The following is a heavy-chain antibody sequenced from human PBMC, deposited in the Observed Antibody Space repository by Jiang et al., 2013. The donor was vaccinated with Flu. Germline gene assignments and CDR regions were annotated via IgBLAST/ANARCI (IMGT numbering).Heavy chain of an antibody. CDR2: LIPLFGEP. J-gene: IGHJ3*02. CDR1: GGPFNSSG. Sequence: GAEVKKPGSSVKVSCRASGGPFNSSGISWVRQAPGQGLEWMGGLIPLFGEPDYAQKFQGRLSITADESTSTSYMELSSLRSDDAGVYYCAREGIYGELDALDIWGQGTLVSVSS. CDR3: AREGIYGELDALDI. D-gene: IGHD4-17*01. V-gene: IGHV1-69*01.